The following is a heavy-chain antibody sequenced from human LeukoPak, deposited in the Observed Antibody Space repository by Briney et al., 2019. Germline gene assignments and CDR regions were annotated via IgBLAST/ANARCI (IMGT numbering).Heavy chain of an antibody. V-gene: IGHV4-59*01. J-gene: IGHJ4*02. CDR1: GGSISNYY. D-gene: IGHD3-22*01. Sequence: SETLSLTCIVSGGSISNYYWSWVRQPPGKGLEWIGYVYSSGSTNYNPSLKSRVTISVDTSKSQFSLRLSSVTAADTAVYYCARGQLYYDSTGYYYWGQGTLVTVSS. CDR2: VYSSGST. CDR3: ARGQLYYDSTGYYY.